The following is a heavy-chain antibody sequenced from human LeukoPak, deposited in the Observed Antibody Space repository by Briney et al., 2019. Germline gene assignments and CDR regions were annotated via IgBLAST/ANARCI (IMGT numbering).Heavy chain of an antibody. CDR3: ARGGMDTAMDYYYYYGMDV. CDR2: FDPEDGET. V-gene: IGHV1-24*01. J-gene: IGHJ6*02. CDR1: GYTLTELS. D-gene: IGHD5-18*01. Sequence: ASVKVSCKVSGYTLTELSMHWVRQAPGKGLEWMGGFDPEDGETIYAQKFQGRVTMTEDTSTDTAYMELSSLRSEDTAVYYCARGGMDTAMDYYYYYGMDVWGQGTTVTVSS.